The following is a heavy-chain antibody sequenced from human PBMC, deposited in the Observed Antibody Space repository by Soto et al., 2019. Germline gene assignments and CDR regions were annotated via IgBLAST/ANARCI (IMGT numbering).Heavy chain of an antibody. CDR3: GRDLRDWDSGSYSYDY. J-gene: IGHJ4*02. Sequence: GGSLRLSCAASGFTFSSYWMSWVRQAPGKGLEWVANIKQDGGEKNYVDSVKGRFTISRDNAKKSLYLQMNSLRAEDTAVYYCGRDLRDWDSGSYSYDYWGQGTLVTAPQ. D-gene: IGHD1-26*01. CDR2: IKQDGGEK. V-gene: IGHV3-7*04. CDR1: GFTFSSYW.